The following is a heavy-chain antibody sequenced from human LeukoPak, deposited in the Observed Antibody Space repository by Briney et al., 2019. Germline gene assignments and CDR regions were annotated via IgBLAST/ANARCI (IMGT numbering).Heavy chain of an antibody. Sequence: GGSLRLSCAASGFTVSSNYMSWVRQAPGKGLEWVSVIYSGGSTYYADSVKGRFTISRDNSKNTLYLQMNSLRAEDTAVYYCAGSYVSRSFDYWGQGTLVTVSS. CDR1: GFTVSSNY. J-gene: IGHJ4*02. D-gene: IGHD3-16*01. CDR3: AGSYVSRSFDY. V-gene: IGHV3-66*01. CDR2: IYSGGST.